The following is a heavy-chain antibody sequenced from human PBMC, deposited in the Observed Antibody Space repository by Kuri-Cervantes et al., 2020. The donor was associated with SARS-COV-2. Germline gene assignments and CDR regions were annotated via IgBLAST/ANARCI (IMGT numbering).Heavy chain of an antibody. CDR2: ISDDGTDK. J-gene: IGHJ6*03. V-gene: IGHV3-30*04. CDR3: ATVQVDLRHRYTYYYMDV. D-gene: IGHD3/OR15-3a*01. Sequence: GESLKISCAASGFTFSGSAMHWVRQAPGKGLEWVGVISDDGTDKYYGDSVKGRFTISRDNSKNTLYLQMNGLRAEDTALYFCATVQVDLRHRYTYYYMDVWGKGTTVTVSS. CDR1: GFTFSGSA.